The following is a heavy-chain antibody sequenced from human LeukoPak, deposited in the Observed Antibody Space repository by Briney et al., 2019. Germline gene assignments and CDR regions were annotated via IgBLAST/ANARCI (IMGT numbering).Heavy chain of an antibody. D-gene: IGHD2-8*01. CDR1: GVSLREYY. V-gene: IGHV4-4*07. Sequence: SETLSLTCTVSGVSLREYYWSWVRQPAGKGLEWIGRIYGSGGTNYSPSLKSRVTMSVDTSKNQFSLKLTSVTAADTAVYYCARFRCADGVCYPEDYWGQGTLVTVSS. J-gene: IGHJ4*02. CDR3: ARFRCADGVCYPEDY. CDR2: IYGSGGT.